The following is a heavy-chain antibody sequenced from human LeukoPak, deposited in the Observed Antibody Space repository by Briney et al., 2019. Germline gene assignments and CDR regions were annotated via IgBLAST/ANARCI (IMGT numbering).Heavy chain of an antibody. CDR2: IYNSGTT. CDR1: GASISSYY. V-gene: IGHV4-59*01. J-gene: IGHJ4*02. CDR3: ARDTVAAIL. Sequence: SETLSLTCTVSGASISSYYWSWIRQSPDKGLEWMGYIYNSGTTSYNPSLKSRLTISLDTSRNQVSLKLTSVTAADTAMYYCARDTVAAILWGQGTLVTVSS. D-gene: IGHD2-21*02.